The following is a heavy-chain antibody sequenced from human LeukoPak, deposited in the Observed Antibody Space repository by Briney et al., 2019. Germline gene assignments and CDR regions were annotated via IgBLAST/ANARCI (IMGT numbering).Heavy chain of an antibody. CDR2: IRYSESA. Sequence: PSETLSLTCTVSGDSVSSTNYYWGWIRQPPGMGLEWIASIRYSESAYYSPSLKSRATISVDTSKNQFSLRLRSLTATDTAVYYCATQDSSHYWGQGTLVTVSS. CDR3: ATQDSSHY. V-gene: IGHV4-39*01. CDR1: GDSVSSTNYY. D-gene: IGHD3-22*01. J-gene: IGHJ4*02.